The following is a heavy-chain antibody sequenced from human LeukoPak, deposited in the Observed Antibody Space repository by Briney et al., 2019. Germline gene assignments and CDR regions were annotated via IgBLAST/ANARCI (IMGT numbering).Heavy chain of an antibody. CDR1: GGSFSGYY. J-gene: IGHJ4*02. CDR2: INHSGST. V-gene: IGHV4-34*01. Sequence: PSETLSLTCAVYGGSFSGYYWSWIRQPPGKGLEWIGEINHSGSTNYNPSLKSRVTISVDTSKNQFSLKLSSVTAADTAVYYCARRGYQKIDYWGQGTLVTVSS. CDR3: ARRGYQKIDY. D-gene: IGHD3-16*02.